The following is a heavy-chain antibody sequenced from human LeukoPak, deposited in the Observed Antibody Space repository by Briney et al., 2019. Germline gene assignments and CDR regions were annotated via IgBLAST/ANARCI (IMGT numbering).Heavy chain of an antibody. Sequence: GGSLRLSCAASGFTFSIYAMSWVRQAPGRGLEWVSSITGNGAGTFYTDSVRGRFTISRDNSKNTLFLQMNSLRAKDTAIYYCAKDRPNYYDSSGHYYRRNGDYWGQGTLVTVSS. D-gene: IGHD3-22*01. CDR3: AKDRPNYYDSSGHYYRRNGDY. J-gene: IGHJ4*02. CDR1: GFTFSIYA. CDR2: ITGNGAGT. V-gene: IGHV3-23*01.